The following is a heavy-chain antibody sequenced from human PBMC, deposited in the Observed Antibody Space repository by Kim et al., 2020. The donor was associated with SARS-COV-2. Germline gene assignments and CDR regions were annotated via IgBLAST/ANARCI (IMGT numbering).Heavy chain of an antibody. CDR3: AKDRALQQRLVSRYYYGMDV. CDR1: GFTFSSYA. CDR2: ISGSGGST. Sequence: GGSLRLSCAASGFTFSSYAMSWVRQAPGKGLEWVSAISGSGGSTYYADSVKGRFTISRDNSKNTLYLQMNSLRAEDTAVYYCAKDRALQQRLVSRYYYGMDVWGQGTTVTVSS. V-gene: IGHV3-23*01. J-gene: IGHJ6*02. D-gene: IGHD6-13*01.